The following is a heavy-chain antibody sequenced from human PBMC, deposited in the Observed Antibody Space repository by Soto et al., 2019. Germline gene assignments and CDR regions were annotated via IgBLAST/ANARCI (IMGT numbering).Heavy chain of an antibody. V-gene: IGHV4-4*07. D-gene: IGHD6-19*01. Sequence: SETLSLTCTVSGGSISRYYWSWIRQPAGKGLEWIGRIYTSGSTNYNPSLKSRVTMSVDTSKNQFSLKLSSVTAADTAVYYCARAKFSGWSRGVDYSCYGTDVCGHGTTVT. CDR3: ARAKFSGWSRGVDYSCYGTDV. J-gene: IGHJ6*02. CDR2: IYTSGST. CDR1: GGSISRYY.